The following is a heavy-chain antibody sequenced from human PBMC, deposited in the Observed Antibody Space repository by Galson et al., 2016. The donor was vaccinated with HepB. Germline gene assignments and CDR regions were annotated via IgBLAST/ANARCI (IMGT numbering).Heavy chain of an antibody. CDR2: IFPIFGTA. J-gene: IGHJ4*02. CDR3: ARMRESSDWDKPTYYFDY. Sequence: SVKVSCKASGGTLSSYGISWVRQAPGQGLEWMGGIFPIFGTANYAQNFQDRVTITADESTTKAFMELGSLRCEDTAVYYCARMRESSDWDKPTYYFDYWGQGTLVTVSS. V-gene: IGHV1-69*13. CDR1: GGTLSSYG. D-gene: IGHD6-19*01.